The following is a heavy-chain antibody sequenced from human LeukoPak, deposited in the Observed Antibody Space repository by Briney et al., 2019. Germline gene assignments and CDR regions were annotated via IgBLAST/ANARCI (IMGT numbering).Heavy chain of an antibody. Sequence: SETLSLTCTVSGGSISSYYWSWIRQPPGKGLEWIGYIYYSGSTNYNPSLKSRVTISVDTSKNQFSLRLSSVTAADTAVYYCARHEDYYDSSGYDLFQHWGQGTLVTVSS. J-gene: IGHJ1*01. V-gene: IGHV4-59*08. D-gene: IGHD3-22*01. CDR3: ARHEDYYDSSGYDLFQH. CDR1: GGSISSYY. CDR2: IYYSGST.